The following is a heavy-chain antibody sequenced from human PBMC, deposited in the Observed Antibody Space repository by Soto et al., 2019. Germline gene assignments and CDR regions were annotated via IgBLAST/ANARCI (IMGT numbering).Heavy chain of an antibody. J-gene: IGHJ4*02. CDR1: GGSFSGYY. CDR3: ARASAGGRLGYCSSTSCYTNDY. V-gene: IGHV4-34*01. Sequence: QVQLQQWGAGLLKPSETLSLTCAVYGGSFSGYYWSWIRQPPGKGLEWIGEINHSGSTNYNPSLKSRVTISVDTSKNQFSLKLSSVTAADTAVYYCARASAGGRLGYCSSTSCYTNDYWGQGTLVTVSS. CDR2: INHSGST. D-gene: IGHD2-2*02.